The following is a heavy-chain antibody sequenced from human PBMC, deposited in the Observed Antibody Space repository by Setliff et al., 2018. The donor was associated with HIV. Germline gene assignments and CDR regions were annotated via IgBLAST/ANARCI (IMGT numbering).Heavy chain of an antibody. V-gene: IGHV1-3*01. CDR3: VTGSAARPFDY. Sequence: ASVKVSCKVSGSTFSRYGLHWVRQAPGQRLEWMGWINAGNGNTKYSQKFQGRVTMTEDTSTDTAYMELSSLRSEDTAVYYYVTGSAARPFDYWGQGTLVNVSS. CDR2: INAGNGNT. CDR1: GSTFSRYG. J-gene: IGHJ4*02. D-gene: IGHD6-6*01.